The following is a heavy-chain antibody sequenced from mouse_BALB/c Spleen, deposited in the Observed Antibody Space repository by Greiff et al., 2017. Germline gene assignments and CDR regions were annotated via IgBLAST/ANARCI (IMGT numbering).Heavy chain of an antibody. CDR3: ARESRTYCNYPAWFAY. Sequence: DVKLVESGGGLVQPGGSLRLSCATSGFTFTDYYMSWVRQPPGKALEWLGFIRNKANGYTTEYSGSVKGRFTISRDNSQSSLYLQMNTLRAEDSATYYCARESRTYCNYPAWFAYWGQGTLVTVSA. V-gene: IGHV7-3*02. D-gene: IGHD2-1*01. J-gene: IGHJ3*01. CDR2: IRNKANGYTT. CDR1: GFTFTDYY.